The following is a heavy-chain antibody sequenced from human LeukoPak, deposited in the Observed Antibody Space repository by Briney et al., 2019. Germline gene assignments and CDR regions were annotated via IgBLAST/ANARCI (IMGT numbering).Heavy chain of an antibody. CDR3: VTEPGYCTGGRCYRGWFDP. CDR2: INHSGNT. Sequence: SETLSLTCAVYGGSFSGYYWSWIRQAPGKGLEWIGEINHSGNTNYNPSLKSRVTISVDTSKNQFSLKLSSVTAADTAVYYCVTEPGYCTGGRCYRGWFDPWGQGTLVTVSS. J-gene: IGHJ5*02. D-gene: IGHD2-15*01. V-gene: IGHV4-34*01. CDR1: GGSFSGYY.